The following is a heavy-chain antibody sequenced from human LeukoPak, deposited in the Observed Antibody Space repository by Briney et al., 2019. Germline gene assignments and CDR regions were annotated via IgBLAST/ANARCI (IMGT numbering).Heavy chain of an antibody. CDR2: VSPNSGDS. J-gene: IGHJ4*02. CDR1: GYTFTSYD. Sequence: GASVKVSCKTSGYTFTSYDISWLRQATGQGPEWMGRVSPNSGDSDYAQKFQGRVTMTRDTSISTAYMELSSLTYEDTAVYYCASYNGYAKWGQGTLVTVSS. D-gene: IGHD5-12*01. CDR3: ASYNGYAK. V-gene: IGHV1-8*01.